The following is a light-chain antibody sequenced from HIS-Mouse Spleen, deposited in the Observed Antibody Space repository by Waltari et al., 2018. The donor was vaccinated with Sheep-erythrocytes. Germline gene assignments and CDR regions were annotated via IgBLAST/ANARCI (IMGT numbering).Light chain of an antibody. Sequence: SYELTQPPSVSVSPGQTARNTCSGDALPKTYAYWNQQKSGQAPVLVIYEDSKRPSGIPERFSGSSSGTMATLTISGAQVEDEADYYCYSTDSSGNRDVFGTGTKVTVL. J-gene: IGLJ1*01. CDR2: EDS. CDR1: ALPKTY. CDR3: YSTDSSGNRDV. V-gene: IGLV3-10*01.